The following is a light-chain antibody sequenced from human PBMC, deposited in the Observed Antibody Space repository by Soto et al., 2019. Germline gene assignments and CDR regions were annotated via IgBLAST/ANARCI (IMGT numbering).Light chain of an antibody. CDR3: QQYDRSPL. CDR1: QSVSNSH. Sequence: EIVLTQSPGALSLSPGERATLSCRASQSVSNSHSAWYQQKPGQAPRLLIYGASNRATGVSDRFSGSGSGTDFTLTITRLEPEDSAVYSCQQYDRSPLFGGGTKVEI. J-gene: IGKJ4*01. V-gene: IGKV3-20*01. CDR2: GAS.